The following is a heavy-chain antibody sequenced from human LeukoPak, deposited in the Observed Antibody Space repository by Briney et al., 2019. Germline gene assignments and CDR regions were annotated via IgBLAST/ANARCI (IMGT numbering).Heavy chain of an antibody. CDR2: IIPIFGTA. J-gene: IGHJ4*02. D-gene: IGHD2-21*02. CDR1: GGTFSSYA. V-gene: IGHV1-69*13. CDR3: ARDGGGDRAGY. Sequence: SVKVFCKASGGTFSSYAISWVRQAPGEVLEWMGGIIPIFGTANYAQKFQGRVTITADESTSTAYMELSSLRSEDTAVYYCARDGGGDRAGYWGQGTLVTVSS.